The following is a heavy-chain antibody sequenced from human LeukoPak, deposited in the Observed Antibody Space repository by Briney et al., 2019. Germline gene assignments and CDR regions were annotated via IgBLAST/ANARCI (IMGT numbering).Heavy chain of an antibody. CDR2: INTHRGHP. Sequence: ASVTVSCKASGYTFTIYDISWVRQAPGQGLEWMGWINTHRGHPTYTQGFTGRFVFSLDASASTAYLQISSLKAEDTAIYYSTNDILRFDLGGQGTMVTVSS. CDR1: GYTFTIYD. CDR3: TNDILRFDL. V-gene: IGHV7-4-1*02. D-gene: IGHD3-9*01. J-gene: IGHJ3*01.